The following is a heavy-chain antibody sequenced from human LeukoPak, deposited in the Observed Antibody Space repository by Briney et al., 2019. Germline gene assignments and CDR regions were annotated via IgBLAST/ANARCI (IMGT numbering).Heavy chain of an antibody. CDR2: ISSSGSTI. CDR3: ARVYSNYDPYDAFDI. V-gene: IGHV3-48*03. J-gene: IGHJ3*02. CDR1: GFTFSSYE. D-gene: IGHD4-11*01. Sequence: GGSLRLSCAASGFTFSSYEMNWVRQAPGKGLEWVSYISSSGSTIYYADSVKGRFTISRDNAKNSLYLQMNSLRAEDTAVYYCARVYSNYDPYDAFDIWGQGTMVAVSS.